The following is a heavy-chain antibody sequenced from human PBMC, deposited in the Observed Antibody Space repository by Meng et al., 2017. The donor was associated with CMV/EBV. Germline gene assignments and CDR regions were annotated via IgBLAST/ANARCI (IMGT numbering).Heavy chain of an antibody. CDR2: ITPLFGTS. CDR1: GGTFNSYS. CDR3: AREKIISRFAYFHH. J-gene: IGHJ1*01. D-gene: IGHD3-10*01. Sequence: QIQLVQSGAEVKKPGSSVEVYCKASGGTFNSYSISWSRQAPGQWLEWMGAITPLFGTSTYARKFKGRVMITADESTSTAYMELSSLKSDDTAVYYCAREKIISRFAYFHHWGQGTLVTVSS. V-gene: IGHV1-69*01.